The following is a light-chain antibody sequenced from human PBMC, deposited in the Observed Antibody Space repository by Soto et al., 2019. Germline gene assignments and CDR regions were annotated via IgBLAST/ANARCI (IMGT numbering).Light chain of an antibody. CDR3: CSFAGNYTV. Sequence: QSALIQPRSVSGSPGQSVTISCTGTRRDLGAYNYVSWYQQHPGKAPKLMIYDVNRRPSGVPDRFSGSKSGNTASLTISGLQAEDEADYYCCSFAGNYTVFGGGTKLTVL. J-gene: IGLJ2*01. V-gene: IGLV2-11*01. CDR1: RRDLGAYNY. CDR2: DVN.